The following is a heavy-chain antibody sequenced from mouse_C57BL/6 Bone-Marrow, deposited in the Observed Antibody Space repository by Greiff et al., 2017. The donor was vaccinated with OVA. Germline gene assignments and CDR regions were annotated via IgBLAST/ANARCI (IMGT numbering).Heavy chain of an antibody. CDR2: ISYDGSN. D-gene: IGHD1-1*01. CDR3: ARASTTVVAGDY. J-gene: IGHJ4*01. Sequence: ESGPGLVKPSQSLSLTCSVTGYSITSGYYWNWIRQFPGNKLEWMGYISYDGSNNYNPSLKNRISITRDTSKNQFFLKLNSVTTEDTATYYCARASTTVVAGDYWGQGTSVTVSS. CDR1: GYSITSGYY. V-gene: IGHV3-6*01.